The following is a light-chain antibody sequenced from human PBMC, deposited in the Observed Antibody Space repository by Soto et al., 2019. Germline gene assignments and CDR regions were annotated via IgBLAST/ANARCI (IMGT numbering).Light chain of an antibody. J-gene: IGKJ2*01. Sequence: DNQRTRSPSSVSASVGDRVTITCRASQSISSWLAWYQQKPGKAPKLLIYGASTLQTGVASRFSGSGSATDFTLTISSLQPEDSAAHYCPQDYNSPFPFGQGTKVDIK. CDR3: PQDYNSPFP. V-gene: IGKV1-12*01. CDR1: QSISSW. CDR2: GAS.